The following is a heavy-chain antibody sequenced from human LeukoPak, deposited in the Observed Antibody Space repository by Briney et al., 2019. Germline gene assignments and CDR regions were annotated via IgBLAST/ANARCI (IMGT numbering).Heavy chain of an antibody. V-gene: IGHV3-23*01. CDR2: ISGSGDST. CDR1: GFIFSNYP. CDR3: AIDRSPYSSSLLDY. Sequence: GGSLRLSCAASGFIFSNYPMSWVRQAPGKGLEWVSGISGSGDSTFYAASVNGRVTISRDNSKNTLYLQMNSLRGDDTAVYYCAIDRSPYSSSLLDYWGQGTLVTVSS. J-gene: IGHJ4*02. D-gene: IGHD6-13*01.